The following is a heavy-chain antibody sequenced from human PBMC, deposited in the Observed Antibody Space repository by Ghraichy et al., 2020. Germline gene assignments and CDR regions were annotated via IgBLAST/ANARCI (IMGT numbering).Heavy chain of an antibody. J-gene: IGHJ4*02. V-gene: IGHV4-4*07. Sequence: ESLNISCTVSGGSVSNYYWGWVRQSAGKGLEWIGRIYGSGATYYSPSLKSRVTMSIDTSKNQFSLRLDSVTAADTAVYYCARVRSDYLSSYFDFWGQGTLVTVSS. D-gene: IGHD4-17*01. CDR3: ARVRSDYLSSYFDF. CDR1: GGSVSNYY. CDR2: IYGSGAT.